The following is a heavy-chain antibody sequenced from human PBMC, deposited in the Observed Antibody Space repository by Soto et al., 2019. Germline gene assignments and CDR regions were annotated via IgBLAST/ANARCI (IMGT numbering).Heavy chain of an antibody. J-gene: IGHJ6*02. CDR2: ISSSSSYI. V-gene: IGHV3-21*01. D-gene: IGHD3-22*01. CDR3: ERAPPTSTDYYDSSDYYYYYYGMDV. Sequence: GGSLRLSCAASGFTFSSYSMNWVRQAPGKGLEWVSSISSSSSYIYYADSVKGRFTISRDNDKNSLYLQMNSLRAEDTDVYYCERAPPTSTDYYDSSDYYYYYYGMDVWGQGTTVTVSS. CDR1: GFTFSSYS.